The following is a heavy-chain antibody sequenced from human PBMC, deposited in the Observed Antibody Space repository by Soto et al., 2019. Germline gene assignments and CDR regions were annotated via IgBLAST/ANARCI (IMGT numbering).Heavy chain of an antibody. Sequence: QLQLQESGPGLVKPSETLSLTCTVSGGSISSSSYYWGWIRQPPGTGLEWIGSIYYSGSTYYNPSLNSRVTLSVDTSKNQFSLKLSSVAAADTAVYYCAMYSVGAMYYWGQVTLVTVSS. CDR2: IYYSGST. J-gene: IGHJ4*02. V-gene: IGHV4-39*01. CDR1: GGSISSSSYY. CDR3: AMYSVGAMYY. D-gene: IGHD1-26*01.